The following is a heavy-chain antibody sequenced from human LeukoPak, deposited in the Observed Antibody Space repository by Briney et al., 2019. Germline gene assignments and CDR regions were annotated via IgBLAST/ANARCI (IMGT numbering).Heavy chain of an antibody. D-gene: IGHD5-18*01. CDR1: GYTFTSYG. Sequence: ASVKVSCKASGYTFTSYGINWVRQAPGQGLEWMGWISAYNGNTNYAQKFQGRLTLTRDTSINTAYMELSRLRTDDTAVYYCARVPTLQLWLPEARFDPWGQGTLVTVSS. J-gene: IGHJ5*02. CDR2: ISAYNGNT. CDR3: ARVPTLQLWLPEARFDP. V-gene: IGHV1-18*01.